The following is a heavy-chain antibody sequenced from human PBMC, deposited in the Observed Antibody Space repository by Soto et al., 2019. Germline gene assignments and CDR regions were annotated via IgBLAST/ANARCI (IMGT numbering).Heavy chain of an antibody. J-gene: IGHJ4*02. Sequence: SETLSLTCTVSGRSISSYYWSWIRQPPGKGLEWIGYIYYSGSTNYNPSLKSRVTISVDTSKNQFSLKLSSVTAADTAVYYCARASIFGVAPDYWGQGTLVTVSS. V-gene: IGHV4-59*01. CDR1: GRSISSYY. CDR2: IYYSGST. CDR3: ARASIFGVAPDY. D-gene: IGHD3-3*01.